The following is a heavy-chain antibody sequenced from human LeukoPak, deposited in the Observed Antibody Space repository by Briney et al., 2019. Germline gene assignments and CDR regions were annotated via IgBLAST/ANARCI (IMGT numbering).Heavy chain of an antibody. J-gene: IGHJ4*02. Sequence: PGGSLRLSCAASGFTFSSYAMSWVRQAPGKGLEWVSAISGSGGSTYYADSVKGRFTISRDNSKNTLYLQMNSLRAEDTAVYYCAKDLLAAAGTPYFDYGAQGTLVTVSS. CDR1: GFTFSSYA. CDR2: ISGSGGST. D-gene: IGHD6-13*01. V-gene: IGHV3-23*01. CDR3: AKDLLAAAGTPYFDY.